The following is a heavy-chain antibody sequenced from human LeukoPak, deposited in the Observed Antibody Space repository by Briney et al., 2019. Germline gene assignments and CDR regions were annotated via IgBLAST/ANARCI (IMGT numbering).Heavy chain of an antibody. V-gene: IGHV3-48*01. CDR2: VSTSSSTI. Sequence: GGSLRLSCVASEFTFSTYSMNWVRQAPGKGLEWVSYVSTSSSTIYYADSVKGRFTISRDNANTSLFLEMNTLRAEDTAVYYCARSRLGGRGAFDIWGQGTVVTVSS. D-gene: IGHD1-1*01. CDR1: EFTFSTYS. CDR3: ARSRLGGRGAFDI. J-gene: IGHJ3*02.